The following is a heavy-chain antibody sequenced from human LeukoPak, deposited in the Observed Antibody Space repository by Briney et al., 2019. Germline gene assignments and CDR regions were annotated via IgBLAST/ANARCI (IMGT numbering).Heavy chain of an antibody. CDR1: GGSLSSGGYY. CDR3: ARRAKLYDYGNLE. Sequence: SQTLSLTCTVSGGSLSSGGYYWSWIRQHPGKGLEWIGYIYYSGSTYYNPSLKSRVTISVDTSKNQFSLKLSSVTAADTAVYYCARRAKLYDYGNLEWGQGTLVTVSS. V-gene: IGHV4-31*03. D-gene: IGHD4-11*01. J-gene: IGHJ4*02. CDR2: IYYSGST.